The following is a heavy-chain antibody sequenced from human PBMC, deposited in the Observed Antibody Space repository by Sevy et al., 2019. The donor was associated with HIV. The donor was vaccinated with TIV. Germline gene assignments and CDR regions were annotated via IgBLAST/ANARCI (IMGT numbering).Heavy chain of an antibody. CDR2: ISGSGGST. CDR1: GFTFSSYA. J-gene: IGHJ4*02. V-gene: IGHV3-23*01. Sequence: GGSLRLSCAASGFTFSSYAMSRVRQAPRKGLEWVSAISGSGGSTYYADSVKGRFTISRDNSKNTLYLQMNSLRAEDTAVYYCAKEPYSYGSRDYFDYWGQGTLVTVSS. CDR3: AKEPYSYGSRDYFDY. D-gene: IGHD5-18*01.